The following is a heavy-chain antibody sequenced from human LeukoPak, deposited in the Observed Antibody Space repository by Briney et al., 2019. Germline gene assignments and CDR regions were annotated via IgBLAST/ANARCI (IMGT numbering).Heavy chain of an antibody. CDR3: ARASSGWPYWFDP. Sequence: GGSLRLSCAASGFTFSSYAMHWVRQAPGKGLEWVAVISYDGSNKYYADSVKGRFTTSRDNSKNTLHLQMNSLRAEDTAVYYCARASSGWPYWFDPWGQGTLVTVSS. CDR1: GFTFSSYA. V-gene: IGHV3-30-3*01. CDR2: ISYDGSNK. J-gene: IGHJ5*02. D-gene: IGHD6-19*01.